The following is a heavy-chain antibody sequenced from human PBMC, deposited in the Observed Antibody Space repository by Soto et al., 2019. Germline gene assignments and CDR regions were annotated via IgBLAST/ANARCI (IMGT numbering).Heavy chain of an antibody. J-gene: IGHJ3*02. CDR2: IYYSGST. Sequence: SETLSLTCTVSGGSISSYYWSWIRQPPGKGLEWIGYIYYSGSTNYNPSLKSRVTISVDTSKNQFSLKLSSVTAADTAVYYCARHGRYGDYGDDAFDIWAQGTMVTVSS. V-gene: IGHV4-59*08. CDR3: ARHGRYGDYGDDAFDI. CDR1: GGSISSYY. D-gene: IGHD4-17*01.